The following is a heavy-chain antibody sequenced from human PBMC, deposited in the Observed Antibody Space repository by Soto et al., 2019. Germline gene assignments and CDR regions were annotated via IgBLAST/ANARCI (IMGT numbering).Heavy chain of an antibody. D-gene: IGHD6-19*01. J-gene: IGHJ3*02. CDR3: ARVKAVAGIPMFTIDI. CDR1: GFTFSDYY. CDR2: ISSSGSTI. V-gene: IGHV3-11*01. Sequence: GGSLRLSCAASGFTFSDYYMSWIRQAPGKGLEWVSYISSSGSTIYYADSVKGRFTISRDNAKNSLYLQMNSLRAEDTAVYYCARVKAVAGIPMFTIDIWGQGTMVTVSS.